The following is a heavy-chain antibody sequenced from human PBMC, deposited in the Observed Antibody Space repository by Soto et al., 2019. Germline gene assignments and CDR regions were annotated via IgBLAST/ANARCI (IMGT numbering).Heavy chain of an antibody. J-gene: IGHJ5*02. CDR1: GFTFSSYA. CDR3: AKDEIAAAGPGVMDWFDP. D-gene: IGHD6-13*01. V-gene: IGHV3-23*01. CDR2: ISGSGGST. Sequence: PGGSLRLSCAASGFTFSSYAMSWVRQAPGKGLEWVSAISGSGGSTYYADSAKGRFTISRDNSKNTLYLQMNSLRAEDTAVYYCAKDEIAAAGPGVMDWFDPWGQGTLVTVSS.